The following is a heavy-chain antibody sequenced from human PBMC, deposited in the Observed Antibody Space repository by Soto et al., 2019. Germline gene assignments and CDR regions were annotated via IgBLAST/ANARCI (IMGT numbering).Heavy chain of an antibody. D-gene: IGHD6-19*01. CDR1: EFSLRPAGVG. J-gene: IGHJ5*02. CDR2: IYWDEGK. CDR3: ARYSGAWYGP. V-gene: IGHV2-5*02. Sequence: SGPTLVNPTQTLTLTCTFSEFSLRPAGVGVGWIRQSPGKALEWLALIYWDEGKRYSPSLKSRLSITKDTSKNQVVLTMTNMDPVDTATYYCARYSGAWYGPWGQGTLVTVSS.